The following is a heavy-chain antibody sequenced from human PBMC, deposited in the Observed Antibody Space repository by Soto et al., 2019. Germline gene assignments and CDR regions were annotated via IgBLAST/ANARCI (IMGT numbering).Heavy chain of an antibody. CDR3: ARIKWGLNYYNGMDV. Sequence: QVQLVQPGAEVKKSGASVKVSCKPSGYSFSDYFIQWVRQAPGQVLEWVAWINPKTAATNYAKKFTGRVSLTWDTSSHTAYMELTRLRPDDTAVYYCARIKWGLNYYNGMDVWGQGTTVIVSS. D-gene: IGHD1-26*01. CDR2: INPKTAAT. J-gene: IGHJ6*02. V-gene: IGHV1-2*02. CDR1: GYSFSDYF.